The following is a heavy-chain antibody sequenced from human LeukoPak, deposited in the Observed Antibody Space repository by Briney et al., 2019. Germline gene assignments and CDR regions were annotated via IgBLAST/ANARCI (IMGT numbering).Heavy chain of an antibody. V-gene: IGHV3-30-3*01. CDR3: ARDTSGSGSYSGSDY. J-gene: IGHJ4*02. Sequence: PGGSLRLSCAASGFTFSSYTMHWVRQAPGKGLEWVAVTSYDGFNKYYADSVKGRFTISRDNSKNTLYLQMNSLRPEDTAVYYCARDTSGSGSYSGSDYWGQGTLVTVFS. D-gene: IGHD3-10*01. CDR1: GFTFSSYT. CDR2: TSYDGFNK.